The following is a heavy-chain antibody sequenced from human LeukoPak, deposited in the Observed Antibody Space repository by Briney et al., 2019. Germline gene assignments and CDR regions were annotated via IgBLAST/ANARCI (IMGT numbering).Heavy chain of an antibody. V-gene: IGHV1-46*01. CDR2: INPSGGST. J-gene: IGHJ4*02. CDR1: GYTFTSYY. D-gene: IGHD6-19*01. CDR3: ARDAALYSSGWYRPLGY. Sequence: VASVKVSCKASGYTFTSYYMHWVRQAPGQGLEWMGIINPSGGSTSYAQKFQGRVTMTRDTSTSTVYMELSSLRSEDTAVYYCARDAALYSSGWYRPLGYWGQGSLVTVSS.